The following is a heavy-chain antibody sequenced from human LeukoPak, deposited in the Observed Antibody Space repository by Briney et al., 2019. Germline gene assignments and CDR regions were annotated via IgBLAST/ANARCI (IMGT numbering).Heavy chain of an antibody. V-gene: IGHV3-23*01. CDR1: GFTFSSYA. D-gene: IGHD5-18*01. CDR3: ANAPRSLLYSFLDY. CDR2: ISDSGAST. Sequence: GGSLRLSCAASGFTFSSYAMTWVRQAPGKGLEWVSTISDSGASTYYADSVKGRFTISRDNSKNTLYLQMNSLRAEDTALYYCANAPRSLLYSFLDYWGQGTLVTVSS. J-gene: IGHJ4*02.